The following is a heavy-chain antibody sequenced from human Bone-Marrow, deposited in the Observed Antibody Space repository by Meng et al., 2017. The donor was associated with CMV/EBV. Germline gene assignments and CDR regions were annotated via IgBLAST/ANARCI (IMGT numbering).Heavy chain of an antibody. Sequence: SVKVSCKASGGTFGSYTISWVRQAPGQGLEWMGRIIPILGIANYAQKFQGRVTITADKSTSTAYMELSSLRSEDTAVYYCVGVPASNWFDPWGQGTLVTVSS. CDR2: IIPILGIA. CDR1: GGTFGSYT. D-gene: IGHD2-2*01. J-gene: IGHJ5*02. CDR3: VGVPASNWFDP. V-gene: IGHV1-69*02.